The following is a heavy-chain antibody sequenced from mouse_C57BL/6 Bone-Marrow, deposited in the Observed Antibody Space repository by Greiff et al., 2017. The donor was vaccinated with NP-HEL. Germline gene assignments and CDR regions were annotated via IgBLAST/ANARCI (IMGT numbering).Heavy chain of an antibody. V-gene: IGHV1-69*01. Sequence: QVQLQQPGAELVMPGASVKLSCKASGYTFTSYWMHWVKQRPGQGLEWIGELDPSDSYTNYTQKFKGKSTLTVDKSSSTAYMQLSSLTSEDSAVYYCARDSSGYGNYWGQGTTLTVSS. CDR3: ARDSSGYGNY. J-gene: IGHJ2*01. CDR1: GYTFTSYW. D-gene: IGHD3-2*02. CDR2: LDPSDSYT.